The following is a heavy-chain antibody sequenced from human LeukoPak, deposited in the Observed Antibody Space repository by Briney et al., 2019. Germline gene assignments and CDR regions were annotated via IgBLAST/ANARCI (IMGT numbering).Heavy chain of an antibody. CDR2: ISYDGSNK. J-gene: IGHJ6*03. CDR1: GFTFSSYA. Sequence: QTGGSLRLSCAASGFTFSSYAMHWVRQAPGKGLEWVAVISYDGSNKYYADSVKGRFTISRDNSKNTLYLQMNSLRAEDTAVYYCARVPGIYYYYYYMDVWGKGTTVTVSS. CDR3: ARVPGIYYYYYYMDV. V-gene: IGHV3-30*04.